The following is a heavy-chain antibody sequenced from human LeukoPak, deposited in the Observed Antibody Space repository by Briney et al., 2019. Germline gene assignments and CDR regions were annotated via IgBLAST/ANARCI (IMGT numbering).Heavy chain of an antibody. D-gene: IGHD4-11*01. V-gene: IGHV3-21*01. CDR1: GFTFSSYS. CDR2: ISNSSSYI. J-gene: IGHJ4*02. Sequence: GGSLRLSCAASGFTFSSYSMNWVRQAPGKGLEWVSSISNSSSYIYYADSVKGRFTISRDNAKNSLYLQMNSLRAEDTAVYYCARGDNLAVTYGYSWFFGYWGQGTLVTVSS. CDR3: ARGDNLAVTYGYSWFFGY.